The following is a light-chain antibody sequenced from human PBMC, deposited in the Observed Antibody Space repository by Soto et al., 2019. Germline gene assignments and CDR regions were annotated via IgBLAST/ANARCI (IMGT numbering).Light chain of an antibody. V-gene: IGLV2-14*01. J-gene: IGLJ1*01. CDR1: SRDIGFYNY. CDR2: EVT. CDR3: SSYTTRSTYV. Sequence: QSVLTQPASVSGSPGQSITISCTGTSRDIGFYNYVSWHQQYPGNAPKLIIFEVTNRPSGVSDRFSGSKSGNTASLTISGLLPEDGADYYCSSYTTRSTYVFGSGTKLTVL.